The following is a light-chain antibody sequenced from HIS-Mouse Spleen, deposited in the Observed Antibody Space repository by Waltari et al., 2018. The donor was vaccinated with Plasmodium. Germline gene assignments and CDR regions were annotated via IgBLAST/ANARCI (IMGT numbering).Light chain of an antibody. Sequence: EIVMTQSPATLSVSPGDRATLTCRASRSVSSNLTWYQQKPGKAPRLLIYGASTRATGIPARFSGSGSGTEVTLTISSLQSEDFAVNYCQQYNNWSFTFGPGTKVDIK. CDR2: GAS. J-gene: IGKJ3*01. CDR3: QQYNNWSFT. CDR1: RSVSSN. V-gene: IGKV3-15*01.